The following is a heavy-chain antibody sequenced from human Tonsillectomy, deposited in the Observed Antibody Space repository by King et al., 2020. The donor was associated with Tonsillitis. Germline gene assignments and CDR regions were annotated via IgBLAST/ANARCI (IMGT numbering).Heavy chain of an antibody. D-gene: IGHD7-27*01. CDR1: GYTFITYG. CDR2: ISAYNGNT. Sequence: QLVQSGVEVKKPGASVKVSCKASGYTFITYGISWGRQAPGQGLEWMGWISAYNGNTNHAQKLQGRVTMTTDTSASTAYMELRSLRSDDTAVYYCARAELGIDVTTPDYWGQGTLVTVSS. J-gene: IGHJ4*02. V-gene: IGHV1-18*01. CDR3: ARAELGIDVTTPDY.